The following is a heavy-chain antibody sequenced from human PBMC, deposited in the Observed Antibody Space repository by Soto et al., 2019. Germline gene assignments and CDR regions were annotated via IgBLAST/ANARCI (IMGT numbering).Heavy chain of an antibody. Sequence: SVQVSCKASGGTFSSCAISWVRQAPGQGLEWMGGIIPIFGTANYAQKFQGRVTITADESTSTAYMELSSLRSEDTAVYYCARSIVGASSRSRFDPWGQGTLVTVSS. CDR1: GGTFSSCA. D-gene: IGHD1-26*01. J-gene: IGHJ5*02. CDR3: ARSIVGASSRSRFDP. V-gene: IGHV1-69*13. CDR2: IIPIFGTA.